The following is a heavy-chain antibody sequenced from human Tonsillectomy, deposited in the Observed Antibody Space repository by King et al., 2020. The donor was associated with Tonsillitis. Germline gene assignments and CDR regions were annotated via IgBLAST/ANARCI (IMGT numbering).Heavy chain of an antibody. J-gene: IGHJ5*02. CDR1: GGSFSSYS. CDR2: INHSGST. CDR3: ARPPCRGGSCYIYGNHYFDP. V-gene: IGHV4-34*01. Sequence: VQLQQWGAGLWKPSETLSLTCAVYGGSFSSYSWSWIRQPPGKGLEWIGEINHSGSTSYNPSLKSRVTISVDTSKNQFSLKLSSVTAADTAVYYCARPPCRGGSCYIYGNHYFDPWGQGTLVTVSS. D-gene: IGHD2-15*01.